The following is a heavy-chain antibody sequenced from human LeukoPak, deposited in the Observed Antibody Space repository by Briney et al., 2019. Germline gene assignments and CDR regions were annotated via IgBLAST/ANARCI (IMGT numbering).Heavy chain of an antibody. CDR3: ARVHPIAAAGTGFDY. V-gene: IGHV3-21*01. D-gene: IGHD6-13*01. CDR1: GFTFSNAW. CDR2: ISSSSRYI. J-gene: IGHJ4*02. Sequence: GGSLRLSCAASGFTFSNAWMSWVRQAPGKGLEWVSSISSSSRYIYYADSVKGRFTISRDNAKNSLYLQMNSLRAEDTAVYYCARVHPIAAAGTGFDYWGQGTLVTVSS.